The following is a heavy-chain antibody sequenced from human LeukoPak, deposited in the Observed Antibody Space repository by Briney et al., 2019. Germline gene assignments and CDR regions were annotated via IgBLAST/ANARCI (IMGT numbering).Heavy chain of an antibody. D-gene: IGHD1-1*01. CDR3: ARGPAGYN. V-gene: IGHV3-53*01. J-gene: IGHJ4*02. CDR1: GFTVSSNH. CDR2: IYSGGST. Sequence: PGGSLRFSCAASGFTVSSNHMSWVRQAPGKGLEWVPVIYSGGSTDYADSVKGRFTISRDNLKNTLYLQMNSLRAEDTAVYYCARGPAGYNWGQGTLVTFSS.